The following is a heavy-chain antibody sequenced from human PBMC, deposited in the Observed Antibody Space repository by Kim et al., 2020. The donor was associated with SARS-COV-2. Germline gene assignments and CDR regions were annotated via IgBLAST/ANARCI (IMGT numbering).Heavy chain of an antibody. J-gene: IGHJ5*01. CDR1: GFTFSSYA. D-gene: IGHD2-2*02. V-gene: IGHV3-23*01. CDR3: ARLLCVFTSRCYRVP. Sequence: GGSLRLSCAASGFTFSSYAMSWVRQAPGKGLEWVSAISGSGGSTYYADSVKGRFTISRDNSKNTLYLQMNSLRAEDTAVYYCARLLCVFTSRCYRVPWGQGTPVTVSS. CDR2: ISGSGGST.